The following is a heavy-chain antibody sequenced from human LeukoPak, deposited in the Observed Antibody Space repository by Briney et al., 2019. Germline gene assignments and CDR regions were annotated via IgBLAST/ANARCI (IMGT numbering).Heavy chain of an antibody. CDR1: GFALSSHW. CDR3: TRDRGAYNLYDY. D-gene: IGHD1-1*01. J-gene: IGHJ4*02. Sequence: GSLRLSCAASGFALSSHWMTWVRQVPGRGPEWVANVNRDGSETYYLDSVKGRFTISKDNAKNSLYLQMNSLRAEDTAVYHCTRDRGAYNLYDYWGQGTLVTVSS. V-gene: IGHV3-7*03. CDR2: VNRDGSET.